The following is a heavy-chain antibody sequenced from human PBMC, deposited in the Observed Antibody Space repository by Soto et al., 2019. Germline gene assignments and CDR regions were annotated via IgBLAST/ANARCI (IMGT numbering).Heavy chain of an antibody. CDR3: ARGGPFWSGNYYEYYFDY. J-gene: IGHJ4*02. CDR1: GGSISSYF. CDR2: IYYSGST. Sequence: SETLSLTCTVSGGSISSYFWSWIRQPPGKGLEWIGYIYYSGSTNYNPSLKSRVTISVDTSKNQFSLKLSSVTAADTAVYYCARGGPFWSGNYYEYYFDYWGQGTLVTVSS. D-gene: IGHD3-3*01. V-gene: IGHV4-59*01.